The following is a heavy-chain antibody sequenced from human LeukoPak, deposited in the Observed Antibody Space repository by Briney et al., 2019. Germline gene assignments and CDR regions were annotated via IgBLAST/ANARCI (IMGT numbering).Heavy chain of an antibody. CDR1: GFTFRGYW. J-gene: IGHJ5*02. Sequence: PGGSLRLSCAASGFTFRGYWMTWVRQSPGKGLEWVANIKQDGSETYHVDSVKGRFTISRDNAKDSLYLEMNSLRAEDTAVYYCARGGQAGTGDLWGQGTLVTVSS. D-gene: IGHD3-10*01. CDR2: IKQDGSET. CDR3: ARGGQAGTGDL. V-gene: IGHV3-7*01.